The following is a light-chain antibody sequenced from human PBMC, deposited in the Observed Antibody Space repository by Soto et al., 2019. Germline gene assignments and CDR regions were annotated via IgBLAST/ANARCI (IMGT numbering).Light chain of an antibody. CDR2: EVS. CDR1: SSDVGGYNY. CDR3: SAYTSSTAYV. J-gene: IGLJ1*01. Sequence: QCLLTQPPCVSGSPGQSGTMACTGTSSDVGGYNYVSWYQLHPGKAPKLMVYEVSNRPSGVSNRFSGSKSGNTASLTISGLQAEDEADYYCSAYTSSTAYVFGPGPKV. V-gene: IGLV2-14*01.